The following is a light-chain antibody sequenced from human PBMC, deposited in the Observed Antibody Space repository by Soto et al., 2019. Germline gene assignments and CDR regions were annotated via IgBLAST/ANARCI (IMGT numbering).Light chain of an antibody. Sequence: QSALTQPPSVSGAPGQRVTISCTGSSSNIGAGYDVHWYRQLPGTAPKLLIYGNINRPSGVPDRFSASKSGTSASLAITGLQADDEADYFCQSYDMSLSGVLFGGGTKLTVL. CDR1: SSNIGAGYD. V-gene: IGLV1-40*01. CDR3: QSYDMSLSGVL. J-gene: IGLJ3*02. CDR2: GNI.